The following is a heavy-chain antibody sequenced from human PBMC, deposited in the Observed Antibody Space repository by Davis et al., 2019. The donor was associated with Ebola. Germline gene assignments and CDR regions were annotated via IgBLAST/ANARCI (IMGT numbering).Heavy chain of an antibody. CDR3: TRGHYGMDV. CDR1: GFTFSDYW. CDR2: IRTHGSEK. Sequence: PGGSLRLSCAASGFTFSDYWMTWVRQAPGKGPEWVASIRTHGSEKYYVDSVKGRFSVSRDNTKKSLYLQMDSLRAEDTAIYYCTRGHYGMDVWGQGTTVTVSS. J-gene: IGHJ6*02. V-gene: IGHV3-7*03.